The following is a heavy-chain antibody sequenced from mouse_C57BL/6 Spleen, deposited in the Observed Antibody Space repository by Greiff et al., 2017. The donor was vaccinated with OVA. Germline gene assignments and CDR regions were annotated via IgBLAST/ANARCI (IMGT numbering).Heavy chain of an antibody. CDR2: ISSGSSTI. J-gene: IGHJ4*01. CDR1: GFTFSDYG. D-gene: IGHD4-1*01. Sequence: EVKLVESGGGLVKPGGSLKLSCAASGFTFSDYGMHWVRQAPEKGLEWVAYISSGSSTIYYADTVKGRFTISRDNAKNTLFLQMTSLRSEDTAKYYCAILDAMDYWGQGTSVTVSS. CDR3: AILDAMDY. V-gene: IGHV5-17*01.